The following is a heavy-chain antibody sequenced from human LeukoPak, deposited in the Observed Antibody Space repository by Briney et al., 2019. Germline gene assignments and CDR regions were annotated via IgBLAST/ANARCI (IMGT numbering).Heavy chain of an antibody. CDR1: VWSLSSYF. CDR2: IYTSGST. V-gene: IGHV4-4*07. D-gene: IGHD6-19*01. Sequence: PSETLSLTCLVSVWSLSSYFWSWMRQPAGKGLEWIGRIYTSGSTNYNPSLKSRVTISVDKSKNQFSLKLSSVTAADTAVYYCARDPSSGWSNYYYYYMDVWGKGTTVTVSS. CDR3: ARDPSSGWSNYYYYYMDV. J-gene: IGHJ6*03.